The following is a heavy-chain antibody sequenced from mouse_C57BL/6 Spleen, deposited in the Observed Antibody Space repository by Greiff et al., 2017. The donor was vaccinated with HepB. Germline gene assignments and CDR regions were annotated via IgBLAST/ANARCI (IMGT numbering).Heavy chain of an antibody. CDR2: IWRGGST. CDR3: ASPYDCDEDYYAMDY. V-gene: IGHV2-5*01. CDR1: GFSLTSYG. Sequence: QVQLQQSGPGLVQPSQSLSITCTVSGFSLTSYGVHWVRQSPGKGLEWLGVIWRGGSTDYNAAFMSRLSITKDNSKSQVFFKMNSLQADDTAIYYCASPYDCDEDYYAMDYWGQGTSVTVSS. J-gene: IGHJ4*01. D-gene: IGHD2-4*01.